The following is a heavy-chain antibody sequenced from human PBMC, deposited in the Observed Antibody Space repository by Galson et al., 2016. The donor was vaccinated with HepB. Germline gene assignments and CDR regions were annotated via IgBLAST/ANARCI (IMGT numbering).Heavy chain of an antibody. D-gene: IGHD2-2*02. CDR3: VRAPALPAPSP. V-gene: IGHV3-30-3*01. CDR2: ISNDGSNK. CDR1: GFTFSYYS. Sequence: SLRLSCAASGFTFSYYSMHWVRQAPGMGQEWVAIISNDGSNKYYADSVKGRFTISRDNSKNTLYLQMNSLRAEDTAVYYCVRAPALPAPSPWGQGTPVTVSS. J-gene: IGHJ5*02.